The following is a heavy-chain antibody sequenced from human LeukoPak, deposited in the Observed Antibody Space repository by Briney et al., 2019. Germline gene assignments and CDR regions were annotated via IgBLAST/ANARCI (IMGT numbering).Heavy chain of an antibody. CDR1: GFTFSNYE. J-gene: IGHJ4*02. D-gene: IGHD2-21*01. V-gene: IGHV3-48*03. Sequence: PGGSLRLSCAASGFTFSNYEMNWVRQAPGKGLEWVSYISSSGSTIYYADSVKGRFTISRDNANNSLYLQMNGLRAEDTAVYYCAREVRLLTYWGQGTLVTVSS. CDR2: ISSSGSTI. CDR3: AREVRLLTY.